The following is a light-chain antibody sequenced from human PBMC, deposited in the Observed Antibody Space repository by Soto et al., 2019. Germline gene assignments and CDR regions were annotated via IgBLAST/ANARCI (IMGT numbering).Light chain of an antibody. CDR1: QGIRSY. CDR3: QQYSSYPYT. Sequence: DIQMTQSPSSLSASVGDRVTITCRASQGIRSYVAWFQQKAGKAPKSLIYDASSLHIGVPSKFTGSGSGTDFTLTISSLQHEDFATYYCQQYSSYPYTFGQGNKLES. CDR2: DAS. J-gene: IGKJ2*01. V-gene: IGKV1-16*02.